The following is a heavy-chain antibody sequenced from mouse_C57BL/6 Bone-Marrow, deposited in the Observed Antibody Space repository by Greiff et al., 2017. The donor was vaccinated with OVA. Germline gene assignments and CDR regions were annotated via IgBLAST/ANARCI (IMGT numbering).Heavy chain of an antibody. V-gene: IGHV1-81*01. CDR3: ASSGSGFLSDC. CDR2: IYPSSGNT. CDR1: GYTFTSYG. J-gene: IGHJ2*01. Sequence: VQLQQSGAELARPGASVKLSCKASGYTFTSYGISWVKQRPGQGLEWIGEIYPSSGNTYYNEKFKGKATLTADKSSSTAYMQLSSLTSEASEVYVCASSGSGFLSDCWGKGTTLTVSS. D-gene: IGHD1-3*01.